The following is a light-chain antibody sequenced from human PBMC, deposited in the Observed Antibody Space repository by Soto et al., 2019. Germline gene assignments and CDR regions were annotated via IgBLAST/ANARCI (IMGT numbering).Light chain of an antibody. CDR1: QSVSSF. J-gene: IGKJ1*01. CDR3: QQRSNWPPWT. V-gene: IGKV3-11*01. Sequence: EIVLTQSPATLSLSPGERATLSCRASQSVSSFLAWYQQKPGQAPRLLIYDVSHRATGIPARFSGSGSGTDFTLTISSLEPQDFAVYYCQQRSNWPPWTFGQGTKVDIK. CDR2: DVS.